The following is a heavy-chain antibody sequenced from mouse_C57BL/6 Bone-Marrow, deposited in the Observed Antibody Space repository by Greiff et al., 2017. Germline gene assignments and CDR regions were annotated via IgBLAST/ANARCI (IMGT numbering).Heavy chain of an antibody. CDR1: GYTFTSYW. D-gene: IGHD1-1*02. CDR3: AREGGYYAMDY. J-gene: IGHJ4*01. Sequence: QVQLQQPGAELVMPGASVKLSCKASGYTFTSYWMHWVKQRPGQGLEWIGEIDPSDSYTNYNQKFKGKSTLTVDKSSSTAYMQLSSLTSEDSAVXYCAREGGYYAMDYWGQGTSVTVSS. CDR2: IDPSDSYT. V-gene: IGHV1-69*01.